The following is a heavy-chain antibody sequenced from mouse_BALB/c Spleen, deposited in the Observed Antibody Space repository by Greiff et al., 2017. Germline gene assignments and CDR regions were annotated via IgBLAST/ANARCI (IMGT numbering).Heavy chain of an antibody. CDR3: ARGRGSTMITSSWFAY. CDR2: IWGDGST. V-gene: IGHV2-6-7*01. Sequence: VMLVESGPGLVAPSQSLSITCTVSGFSLTGYGVNWVRQPPGKGLEWLGMIWGDGSTDYNSALKSRLSISKDNSKSQVFLKMNSLQTDDTARYYCARGRGSTMITSSWFAYWGQGTLVTVSA. D-gene: IGHD2-4*01. J-gene: IGHJ3*01. CDR1: GFSLTGYG.